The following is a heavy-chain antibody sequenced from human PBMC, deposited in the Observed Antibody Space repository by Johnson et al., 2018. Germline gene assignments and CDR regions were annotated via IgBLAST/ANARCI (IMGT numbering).Heavy chain of an antibody. CDR1: GGSISSYY. Sequence: QVQLQESGPGLVKPSETLSLTCTVSGGSISSYYWSWIRQPPGKGLEWIGYIYYSGSTNYNPSLKSRVTISVDTSKNQFSLKLSSVTAADTAVYYCARIGGPAHYYYYYMDVWGKGTTVTVSS. V-gene: IGHV4-59*01. J-gene: IGHJ6*03. CDR3: ARIGGPAHYYYYYMDV. D-gene: IGHD3-3*01. CDR2: IYYSGST.